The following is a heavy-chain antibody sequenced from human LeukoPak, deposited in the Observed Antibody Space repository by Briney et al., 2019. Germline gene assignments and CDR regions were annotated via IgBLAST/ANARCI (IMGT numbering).Heavy chain of an antibody. CDR1: GGPFINYA. CDR3: ASHNGGNSEYFHH. CDR2: IIPILGIA. Sequence: GASVKVSCKASGGPFINYAISCERQAPGQGLEWMGRIIPILGIANYAQKFQGRVTVTANKSTSTAYMEPSSLRPEDTAVYYCASHNGGNSEYFHHWGQGTLVTVSS. J-gene: IGHJ1*01. D-gene: IGHD4-23*01. V-gene: IGHV1-69*04.